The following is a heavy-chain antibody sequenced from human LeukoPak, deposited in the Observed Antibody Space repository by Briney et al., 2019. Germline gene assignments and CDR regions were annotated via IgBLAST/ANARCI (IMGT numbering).Heavy chain of an antibody. D-gene: IGHD1-26*01. J-gene: IGHJ6*03. CDR3: ARVGVGATTGYYYYYMDV. CDR2: INPNSCGT. Sequence: ASVKVSCKASGYTFTGYYMHWVRQAPGQRLEWMGWINPNSCGTNYAQKFQGRVTMTRDTSITTAYMELSRLRSDGTAVYYCARVGVGATTGYYYYYMDVWGKGTTVTVSS. CDR1: GYTFTGYY. V-gene: IGHV1-2*02.